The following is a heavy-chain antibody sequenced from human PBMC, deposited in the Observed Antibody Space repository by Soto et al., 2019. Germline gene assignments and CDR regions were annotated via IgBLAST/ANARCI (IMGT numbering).Heavy chain of an antibody. CDR3: ARRARTATTNWGAFDV. V-gene: IGHV3-23*01. CDR2: ISYSADKT. Sequence: EVQLLESGGGLVQPGGSLRLSCAASGFTFNTYVMNWVRQAPGKGLEWVSTISYSADKTHYADSVKGRFTISRDNSRDTLFLQMNRLRADVAAVYYCARRARTATTNWGAFDVWGQGTMVTVSS. CDR1: GFTFNTYV. D-gene: IGHD1-7*01. J-gene: IGHJ3*01.